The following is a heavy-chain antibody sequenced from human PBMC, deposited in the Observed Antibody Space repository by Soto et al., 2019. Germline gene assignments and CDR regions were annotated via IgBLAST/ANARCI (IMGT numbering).Heavy chain of an antibody. D-gene: IGHD1-26*01. Sequence: GGSLRLSCAASGFTFSSYSMNWVRQAPGKGLEWVSSISSSSSYIYYADSGKGRFTISRDNAKNSRYLQMNSLRAEDTAVYYCAAIPLSKTRGSNRALRSSDYWGQGTLVTVSS. CDR1: GFTFSSYS. V-gene: IGHV3-21*01. CDR3: AAIPLSKTRGSNRALRSSDY. J-gene: IGHJ4*02. CDR2: ISSSSSYI.